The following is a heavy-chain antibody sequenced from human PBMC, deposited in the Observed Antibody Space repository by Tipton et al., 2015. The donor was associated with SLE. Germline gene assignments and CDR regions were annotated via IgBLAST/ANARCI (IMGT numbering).Heavy chain of an antibody. J-gene: IGHJ5*01. CDR2: IYYSGST. V-gene: IGHV4-31*03. CDR3: ARAHDYDFWSGYRQNYIWFDS. CDR1: GDSISSGEYY. D-gene: IGHD3-3*01. Sequence: TLSLTCTVSGDSISSGEYYWDWILQPPGKGLEWIGTIYYSGSTYYNPSLKSRLTISMDTSKNQFSLDLRSVTAADTALYYCARAHDYDFWSGYRQNYIWFDSWRQGTLVTVSS.